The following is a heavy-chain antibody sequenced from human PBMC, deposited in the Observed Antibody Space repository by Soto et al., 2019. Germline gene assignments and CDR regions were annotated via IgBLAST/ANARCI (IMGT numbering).Heavy chain of an antibody. J-gene: IGHJ4*02. CDR3: VEGRS. D-gene: IGHD2-15*01. CDR2: ISYDGSNK. CDR1: GFTFTNYG. V-gene: IGHV3-30*03. Sequence: QVQLVESGGGVVQPGRSLRLSCAVSGFTFTNYGMNWVRQAPGKGLEWVAVISYDGSNKYYADPVEGRFTISRDNSKNTMYLQMNSLRSEDTAVYYCVEGRSWGQGTLVTVSS.